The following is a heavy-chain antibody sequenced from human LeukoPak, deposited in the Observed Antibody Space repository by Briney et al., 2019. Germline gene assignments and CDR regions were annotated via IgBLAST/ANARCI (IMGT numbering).Heavy chain of an antibody. CDR2: IFYGANT. CDR3: ARASGRFTTDWAPWMGFDL. J-gene: IGHJ4*02. V-gene: IGHV4-59*01. CDR1: AGSISSYY. D-gene: IGHD3-9*01. Sequence: PSETLSLTCTVSAGSISSYYWNWIRQVPGKGLEWIGYIFYGANTYYNPSLKDRVTMSMDTSKSQVSLKLTSVTAADTAVYYCARASGRFTTDWAPWMGFDLWGQGTLVAVSS.